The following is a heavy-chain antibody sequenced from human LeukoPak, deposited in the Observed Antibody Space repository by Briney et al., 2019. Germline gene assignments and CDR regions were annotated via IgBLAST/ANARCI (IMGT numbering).Heavy chain of an antibody. CDR1: GGSISSYY. Sequence: NTSETLSLTCTLSGGSISSYYWSWTRQPPGKGLEWIGYIYYSGSTNYNPSFKGRVTISVDTSKNQFSLKLSSVTAANTAVYYCASAGTTNYYYGMDVWGQGTTVTVSS. CDR3: ASAGTTNYYYGMDV. J-gene: IGHJ6*02. V-gene: IGHV4-59*01. D-gene: IGHD1-7*01. CDR2: IYYSGST.